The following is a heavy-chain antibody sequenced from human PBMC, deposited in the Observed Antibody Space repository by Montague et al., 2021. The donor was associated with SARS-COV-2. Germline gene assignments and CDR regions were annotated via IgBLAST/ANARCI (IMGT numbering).Heavy chain of an antibody. J-gene: IGHJ3*02. CDR1: GASVGSSD. CDR2: FYSGGST. Sequence: SETLSLTCTVSGASVGSSDWGWIRQSPGKGLEWIGYFYSGGSTDYNPSLKSRATISRDTSKNQFSLKVRSVTAADTAVYYCARETMTADAFDIWGQGTMVTVSS. CDR3: ARETMTADAFDI. D-gene: IGHD1-14*01. V-gene: IGHV4-59*02.